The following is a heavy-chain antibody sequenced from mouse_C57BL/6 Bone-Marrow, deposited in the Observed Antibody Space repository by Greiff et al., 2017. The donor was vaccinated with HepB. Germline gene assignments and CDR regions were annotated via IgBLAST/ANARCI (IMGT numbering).Heavy chain of an antibody. V-gene: IGHV2-2*01. CDR3: ASNFRIYYDYPYYAMDY. D-gene: IGHD2-4*01. J-gene: IGHJ4*01. Sequence: VHLVESGPGLVQPSQSLSITCTVSGFSLTSYGVHWVRQSPGKGLEWLGVIWSGGSTDYNAAFISRLSISKDNSKSQVFFKMNSLQADDTAIYYCASNFRIYYDYPYYAMDYWGQGTSVTVSS. CDR1: GFSLTSYG. CDR2: IWSGGST.